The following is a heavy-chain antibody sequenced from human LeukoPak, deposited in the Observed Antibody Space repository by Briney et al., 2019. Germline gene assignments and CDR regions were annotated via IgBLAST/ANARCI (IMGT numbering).Heavy chain of an antibody. Sequence: KPGGSLRLSCAASGFTFSSYEMNWVRQAPGKGLEWVSYISSSGSTIYYADSVKGRFTISRDNAKNSLYLQMNSLRAEDTAVYYCASSSWYYFDYWGQGTLVTVPS. D-gene: IGHD6-13*01. J-gene: IGHJ4*02. CDR3: ASSSWYYFDY. CDR2: ISSSGSTI. V-gene: IGHV3-48*03. CDR1: GFTFSSYE.